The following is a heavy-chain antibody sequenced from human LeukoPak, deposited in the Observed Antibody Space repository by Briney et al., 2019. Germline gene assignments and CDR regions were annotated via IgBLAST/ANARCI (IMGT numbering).Heavy chain of an antibody. V-gene: IGHV3-23*01. CDR2: IVGGRGDT. CDR1: GFTFSSYA. D-gene: IGHD6-25*01. J-gene: IGHJ6*03. Sequence: AGGSLRLSCAASGFTFSSYAMSWVRQAPGKGLEWVSGIVGGRGDTYYADSVKGRFTISRDNSKNTLSLQINSLRAEDTAVYYCAREAALLYYMDVWGKGTTVTVSS. CDR3: AREAALLYYMDV.